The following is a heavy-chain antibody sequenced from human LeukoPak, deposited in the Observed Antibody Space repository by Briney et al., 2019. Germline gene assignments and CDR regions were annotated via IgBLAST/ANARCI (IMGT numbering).Heavy chain of an antibody. V-gene: IGHV3-23*01. CDR2: ISLSGDST. CDR3: VRKVYYYMDV. J-gene: IGHJ6*03. CDR1: GVTLSRYA. Sequence: PGGSLRLSCAASGVTLSRYAVNWVRRAPGRGLEWVSYISLSGDSTVYAESVKGQFTISRDNSKNMLYLQMDSLRAEDTAIYYCVRKVYYYMDVWGKGTTVTVSS.